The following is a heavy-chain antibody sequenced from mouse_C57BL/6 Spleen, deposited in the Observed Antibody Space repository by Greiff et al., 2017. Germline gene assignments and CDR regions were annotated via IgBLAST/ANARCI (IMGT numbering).Heavy chain of an antibody. Sequence: EVKLVESGPGLVKPSQSLSLTCSVTGYSITSGYYWNWIRQFPGNKLEWMGYISYAGSNNYNPSLTNRISITRDTSTNQFFLKLYAVTTEYTATYSCARDDYCISYPYWGQGTTLTVSS. CDR3: ARDDYCISYPY. D-gene: IGHD1-1*01. V-gene: IGHV3-6*01. CDR1: GYSITSGYY. CDR2: ISYAGSN. J-gene: IGHJ2*01.